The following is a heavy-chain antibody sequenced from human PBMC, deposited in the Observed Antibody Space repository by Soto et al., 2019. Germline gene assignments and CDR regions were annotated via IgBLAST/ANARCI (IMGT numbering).Heavy chain of an antibody. D-gene: IGHD2-2*02. CDR1: GFTFSSYG. CDR3: AREVVPAAIPYYYGMDV. Sequence: QVQLVESGGGVVQPGRSLRLSCAASGFTFSSYGMHWVRQAPGKGLEWVAVIWYDGSNKYYADSVKGRFTISRDNSKNTLYLQMNSLRAEDTAVYYCAREVVPAAIPYYYGMDVWGQGTTVTVS. V-gene: IGHV3-33*01. CDR2: IWYDGSNK. J-gene: IGHJ6*02.